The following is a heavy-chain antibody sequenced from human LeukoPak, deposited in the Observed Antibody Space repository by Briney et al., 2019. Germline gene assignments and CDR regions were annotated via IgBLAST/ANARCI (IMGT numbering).Heavy chain of an antibody. V-gene: IGHV3-53*01. D-gene: IGHD6-19*01. J-gene: IGHJ4*02. CDR2: IYSGGSA. CDR3: ARDFPGIAVTGTRPLDY. Sequence: PGGSLRLSCAASGFTVSSNYMSWVRQAPGKGLEWVSVIYSGGSAYYADSVKGRFTTSRDNSKNTLYLQMNSLRAEDTAMYYCARDFPGIAVTGTRPLDYWGQGTLVTVSS. CDR1: GFTVSSNY.